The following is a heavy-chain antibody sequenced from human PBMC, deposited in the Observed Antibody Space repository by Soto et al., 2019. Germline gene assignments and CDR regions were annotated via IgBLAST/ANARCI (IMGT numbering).Heavy chain of an antibody. J-gene: IGHJ4*02. CDR1: GYTFTGYY. Sequence: GASVKVSCKASGYTFTGYYMHWVRQAPGQGLEWMGWINPNSGGTNYAQKFQGRVTMTRDTSISTACMELSRLRSDDTAVYYCARATFGGVIVPLHFDYWGQGTLVTVSS. CDR2: INPNSGGT. CDR3: ARATFGGVIVPLHFDY. D-gene: IGHD3-16*02. V-gene: IGHV1-2*02.